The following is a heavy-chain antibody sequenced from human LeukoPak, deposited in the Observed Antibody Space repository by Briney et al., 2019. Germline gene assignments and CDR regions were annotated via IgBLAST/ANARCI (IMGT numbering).Heavy chain of an antibody. D-gene: IGHD3-10*01. CDR2: ISSSSTTI. J-gene: IGHJ4*02. V-gene: IGHV3-48*01. CDR1: GFTFSSYT. CDR3: ARGGFGELFSSDY. Sequence: GGSLRLSCAASGFTFSSYTMNWVRQAPGKGLEWVSYISSSSTTIYYADSVKGRFTISRDNAKNSLYLQMNSLRAEHTAVYYCARGGFGELFSSDYWGQGTLVTVSS.